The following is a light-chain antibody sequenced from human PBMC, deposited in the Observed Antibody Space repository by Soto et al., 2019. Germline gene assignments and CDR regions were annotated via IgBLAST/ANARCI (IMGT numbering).Light chain of an antibody. J-gene: IGLJ2*01. CDR1: SSNIGLND. Sequence: QSVLTQPHSASGTPGQTGTISCSGSSSNIGLNDVHWYRQLSGTAPQILIYDTNQQATGCPDRFSGSRSGTSASLAIHGLQSEDDADYHCAAWDDSLNGPVFGGGTKLTVL. V-gene: IGLV1-44*01. CDR3: AAWDDSLNGPV. CDR2: DTN.